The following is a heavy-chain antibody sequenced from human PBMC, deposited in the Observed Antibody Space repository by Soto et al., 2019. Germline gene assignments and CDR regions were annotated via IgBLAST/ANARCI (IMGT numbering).Heavy chain of an antibody. CDR1: GDSLSSGGYY. V-gene: IGHV4-31*04. CDR2: IYYRGST. Sequence: QVRLQESGPGLVRPSQTLSLTCTVSGDSLSSGGYYCSWIRQLPGKGLEWIGFIYYRGSTFYNPSLRSRVTMSADASKNQISLKLSSVTAADTAVYYCAKTKTPPVRNGMDVWGQGTTVTVSS. J-gene: IGHJ6*02. D-gene: IGHD2-8*01. CDR3: AKTKTPPVRNGMDV.